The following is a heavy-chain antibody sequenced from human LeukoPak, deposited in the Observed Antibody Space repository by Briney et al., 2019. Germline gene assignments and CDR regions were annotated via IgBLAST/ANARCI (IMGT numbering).Heavy chain of an antibody. V-gene: IGHV1-24*01. CDR1: GYTLTELS. CDR3: ATGDCSSTSCYKDPAYRCSDY. CDR2: FDPEDGET. J-gene: IGHJ4*02. D-gene: IGHD2-2*02. Sequence: EASVKVSCKVSGYTLTELSMHWVRQAPGKGLEWMGGFDPEDGETIYAQKFQGRVTMTEDTSTDTAYMELSSLRSEDTAVYYCATGDCSSTSCYKDPAYRCSDYWGQGTLVTVSS.